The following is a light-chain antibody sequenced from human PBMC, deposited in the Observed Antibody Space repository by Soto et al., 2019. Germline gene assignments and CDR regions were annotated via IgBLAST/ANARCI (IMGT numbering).Light chain of an antibody. Sequence: IVLTQSPGTLSLSPGERATLSCRASQSIRATHLAWYQQRPGQAPRLLLYGASSRATSIPDRFSGSGSGTDFTLTISRVEPEDFVVFYCQHYGSSPLTFGGGTKVEIK. CDR1: QSIRATH. V-gene: IGKV3-20*01. CDR2: GAS. CDR3: QHYGSSPLT. J-gene: IGKJ4*01.